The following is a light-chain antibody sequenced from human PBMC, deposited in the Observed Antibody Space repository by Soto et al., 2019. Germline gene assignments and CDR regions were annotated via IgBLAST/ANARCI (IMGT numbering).Light chain of an antibody. CDR1: QSISNW. CDR3: QQYNSYSPYT. Sequence: DIQMTQSPSTLSASVGDRVTITCRASQSISNWLAWYQQKPGKAPKLLIYKASSLESGVPSRFTGSGSGTDFTLTISNLQPDDFATYYCQQYNSYSPYTFGQGTRLEIK. CDR2: KAS. J-gene: IGKJ2*01. V-gene: IGKV1-5*03.